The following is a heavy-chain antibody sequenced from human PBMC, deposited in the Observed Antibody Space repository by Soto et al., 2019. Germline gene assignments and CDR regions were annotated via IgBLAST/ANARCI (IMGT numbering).Heavy chain of an antibody. CDR3: AKSVLATVGTYFVH. CDR2: ISYDGNKS. Sequence: GGSLRLSCAASGFTFSTYGMHWVRQAPGKGLEWVSFISYDGNKSYYAGSVKGRFSISRDNSKNTLYLQMNNLRPDDTAVYFCAKSVLATVGTYFVHWGQGTVVTVS. J-gene: IGHJ4*02. CDR1: GFTFSTYG. V-gene: IGHV3-30*18. D-gene: IGHD6-13*01.